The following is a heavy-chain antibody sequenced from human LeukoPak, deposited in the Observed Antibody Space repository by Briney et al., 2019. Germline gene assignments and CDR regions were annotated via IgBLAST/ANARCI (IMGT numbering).Heavy chain of an antibody. V-gene: IGHV3-64*01. CDR2: ISSNGGST. J-gene: IGHJ4*02. CDR1: GFTFSSYA. D-gene: IGHD3-22*01. CDR3: ARDYYDSSGYYLPGY. Sequence: GGSLRLSCAASGFTFSSYAMHWVRQAPGKGLEYVAAISSNGGSTYYANSVKGRFTISRDNSKNTLYLQMGSLRAEDMAVYYCARDYYDSSGYYLPGYWGQGTLVTVSS.